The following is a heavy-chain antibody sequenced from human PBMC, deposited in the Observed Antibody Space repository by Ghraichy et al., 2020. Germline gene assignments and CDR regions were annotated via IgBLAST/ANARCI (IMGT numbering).Heavy chain of an antibody. Sequence: SETLSLTCAVYGGSFSGYYWSWIRQRPGKGLEWIGEINHSGSTNYNPSLKSRVTISVDTSKNQFSLKLSSVTAADTAVYYCARGTKRDGYNFKLDYWGQGTLVTVSS. CDR2: INHSGST. CDR3: ARGTKRDGYNFKLDY. V-gene: IGHV4-34*01. D-gene: IGHD5-24*01. CDR1: GGSFSGYY. J-gene: IGHJ4*02.